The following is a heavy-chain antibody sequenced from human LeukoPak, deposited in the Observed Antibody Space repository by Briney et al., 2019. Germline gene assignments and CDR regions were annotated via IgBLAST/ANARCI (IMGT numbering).Heavy chain of an antibody. CDR3: AKDFLYYDILTGYRDSDAFGT. Sequence: GGSLRLSCAASGFTFSSYGMHWVRQAPGKGLEWVAFIRHDGSNKYYADSVKGRFTISRDNSKNTLYLQMNSLRAEDTAVYYCAKDFLYYDILTGYRDSDAFGTWGQGTMVTVSS. CDR1: GFTFSSYG. J-gene: IGHJ3*02. D-gene: IGHD3-9*01. CDR2: IRHDGSNK. V-gene: IGHV3-30*02.